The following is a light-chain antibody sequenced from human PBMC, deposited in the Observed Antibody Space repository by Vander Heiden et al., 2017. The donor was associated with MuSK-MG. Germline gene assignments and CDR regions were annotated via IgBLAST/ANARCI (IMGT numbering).Light chain of an antibody. CDR3: SSYTNSSTPNVG. V-gene: IGLV2-14*01. CDR2: VFS. Sequence: HSALPRPDSVSGSPGQSITISCTGTSRDVGVYNYVSWYQQHPGKAPKLRIEVFSNRTSAVYNRFSFSKSGNTDSPTLSGPEAEDEAEDDYSSYTNSSTPNVGVGGGTKLTVL. CDR1: SRDVGVYNY. J-gene: IGLJ2*01.